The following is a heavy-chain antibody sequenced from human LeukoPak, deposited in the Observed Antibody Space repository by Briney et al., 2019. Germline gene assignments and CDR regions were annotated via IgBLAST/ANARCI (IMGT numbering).Heavy chain of an antibody. Sequence: SETLSLTCTVSGGSISSGSYCWSWIRQPAGKGPEWIGRIYTSGSTNYNPSLKSRVTISVDTSKNQFSLKLSSVTAADTAVYYCARGVVTPGEYYYYYMDVWGKGTTVTVSS. CDR1: GGSISSGSYC. CDR2: IYTSGST. J-gene: IGHJ6*03. CDR3: ARGVVTPGEYYYYYMDV. D-gene: IGHD4-23*01. V-gene: IGHV4-61*02.